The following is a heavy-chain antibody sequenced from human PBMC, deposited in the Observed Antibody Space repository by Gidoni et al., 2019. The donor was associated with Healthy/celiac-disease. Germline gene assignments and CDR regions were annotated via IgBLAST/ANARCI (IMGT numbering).Heavy chain of an antibody. J-gene: IGHJ4*02. CDR1: GITFSSYA. CDR2: ISYDGSNK. D-gene: IGHD6-19*01. Sequence: QVQLVESGGGVVQPGRSLRLSCAASGITFSSYAMHWIRQAPGKGLEWVAVISYDGSNKYYADSVKGRFTISRDNSKNTLYLQMNSLRAEDTAVYYCAREIEQWLPDYWGQGTLVTVSS. V-gene: IGHV3-30-3*01. CDR3: AREIEQWLPDY.